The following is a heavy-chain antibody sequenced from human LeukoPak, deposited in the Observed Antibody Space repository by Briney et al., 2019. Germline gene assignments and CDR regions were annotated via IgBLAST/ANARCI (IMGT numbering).Heavy chain of an antibody. CDR2: ISGSGGST. V-gene: IGHV3-23*01. CDR1: GFTFSSYA. Sequence: PGGSLRLSCAASGFTFSSYAMSWVRQAPGKGLEWVSAISGSGGSTYYADSVKGRFTISRGNSKNTLYLQMNSLRAEDTAVYYCAKDFRITMIVVVIMGLFDYWGQGTLVTVSS. CDR3: AKDFRITMIVVVIMGLFDY. J-gene: IGHJ4*02. D-gene: IGHD3-22*01.